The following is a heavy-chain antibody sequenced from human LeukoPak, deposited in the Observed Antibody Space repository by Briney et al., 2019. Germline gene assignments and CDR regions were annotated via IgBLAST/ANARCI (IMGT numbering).Heavy chain of an antibody. J-gene: IGHJ4*02. CDR1: GGSFNSYY. Sequence: SETLSLTCAVYGGSFNSYYWTWVRQTPGKGLEWIGEISHTGDIINYKPSLKSRVTISVDSSKKQFSLRLTSVTAADTGVYYCARVPDTTARPCDSWGPGTRVTVS. V-gene: IGHV4-34*01. CDR2: ISHTGDII. CDR3: ARVPDTTARPCDS. D-gene: IGHD1-1*01.